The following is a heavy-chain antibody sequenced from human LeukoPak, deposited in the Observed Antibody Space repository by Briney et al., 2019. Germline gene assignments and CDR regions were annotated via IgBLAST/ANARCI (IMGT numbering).Heavy chain of an antibody. J-gene: IGHJ6*02. CDR2: IIPIFGTA. CDR3: AREGYSGYGTLYYYYGMDV. Sequence: EASVKVSCTASGGTFSSYAISWVRQAPGQGLEWMGGIIPIFGTANYAQKFQGRVTITADESTSTAYMELSSLRSEDTAVYYCAREGYSGYGTLYYYYGMDVWGQGTTVTVSS. D-gene: IGHD5-12*01. V-gene: IGHV1-69*13. CDR1: GGTFSSYA.